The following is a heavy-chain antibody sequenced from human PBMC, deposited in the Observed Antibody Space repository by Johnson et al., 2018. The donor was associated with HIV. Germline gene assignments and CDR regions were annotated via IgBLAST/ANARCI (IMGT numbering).Heavy chain of an antibody. V-gene: IGHV3-72*01. CDR3: ARDQSEVDAFDI. J-gene: IGHJ3*02. CDR1: GFTFSDHY. Sequence: VLLVESGGGLVQPGGSLRLSCAASGFTFSDHYMDWVRQAPGKGLEWVGRSRNKANRYTTEYAASVKGRFTISRDNAKNSLYLQMNSLRAEDTAVYYCARDQSEVDAFDIWGQGTMVTVSS. CDR2: SRNKANRYTT.